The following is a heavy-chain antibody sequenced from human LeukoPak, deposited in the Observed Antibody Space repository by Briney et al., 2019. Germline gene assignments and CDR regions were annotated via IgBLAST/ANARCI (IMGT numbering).Heavy chain of an antibody. CDR1: GGSISSTSYF. Sequence: PSETLSLTCTVAGGSISSTSYFWGWIRQPPGKGLEWIGSIYYSGSTFYSPSLKSRATISVDPSKSRFSLKVNSVTAADTAVYYCVSQTPLYSGSFYFDYRSQGTMVTVSS. V-gene: IGHV4-39*01. J-gene: IGHJ4*02. D-gene: IGHD1-26*01. CDR3: VSQTPLYSGSFYFDY. CDR2: IYYSGST.